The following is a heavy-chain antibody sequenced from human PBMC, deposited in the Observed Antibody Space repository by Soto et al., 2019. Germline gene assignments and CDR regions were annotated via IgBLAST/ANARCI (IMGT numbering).Heavy chain of an antibody. CDR3: ARVAGHKNARFDT. V-gene: IGHV1-2*02. J-gene: IGHJ4*02. Sequence: ASVKVSCKASGFSFTGYYIHWLRQAPGQGLEWMGWINAHSGGTEYAQKFQGRVTMTRDTSITTTYMELNSLTSDDTAVYYCARVAGHKNARFDTWGQGALVTVS. CDR1: GFSFTGYY. D-gene: IGHD1-1*01. CDR2: INAHSGGT.